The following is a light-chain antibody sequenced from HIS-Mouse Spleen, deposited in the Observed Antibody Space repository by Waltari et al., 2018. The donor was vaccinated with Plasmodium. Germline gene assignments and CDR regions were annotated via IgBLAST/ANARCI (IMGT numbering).Light chain of an antibody. J-gene: IGKJ1*01. CDR3: QQNYNTWT. V-gene: IGKV1-39*01. CDR2: AAS. CDR1: QSISSY. Sequence: DIQMTQSPSSLSASVGDRVTITCRASQSISSYLNGYQQKPGKAPKLLIYAASSLQSGVPSRFSGSGSGTDFTLTISSLQPEDFATYYCQQNYNTWTFGQGTKVEIK.